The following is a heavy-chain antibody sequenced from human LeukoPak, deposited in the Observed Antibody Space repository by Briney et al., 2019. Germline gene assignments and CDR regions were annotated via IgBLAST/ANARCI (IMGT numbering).Heavy chain of an antibody. CDR1: GFTFTNYW. CDR3: ASSSYSSSPS. CDR2: INEDGSEK. D-gene: IGHD3-22*01. Sequence: GGSLRLSCTASGFTFTNYWMIWVRQAPGKGLEWVANINEDGSEKYYVGSVEGRFTISRDNAKNSVFLQMNSLRADDTAMYYCASSSYSSSPSWGQGTLVTVSS. J-gene: IGHJ5*02. V-gene: IGHV3-7*01.